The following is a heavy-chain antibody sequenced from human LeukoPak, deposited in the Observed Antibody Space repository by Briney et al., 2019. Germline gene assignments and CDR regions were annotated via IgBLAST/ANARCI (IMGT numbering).Heavy chain of an antibody. CDR3: ARVSARVESHDP. CDR1: GYTFTSYY. CDR2: INPSGGST. J-gene: IGHJ5*02. Sequence: ASVKVSCKASGYTFTSYYMHWVRQAPGQRLEWMGIINPSGGSTSYAQKFQGRVTMTRDMSTSTVYMELSSLRSEDTAVYYCARVSARVESHDPWGQGTLVTVSS. V-gene: IGHV1-46*01. D-gene: IGHD6-6*01.